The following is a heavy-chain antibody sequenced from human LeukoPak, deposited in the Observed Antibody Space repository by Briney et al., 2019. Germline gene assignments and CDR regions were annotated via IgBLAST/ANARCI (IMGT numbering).Heavy chain of an antibody. Sequence: GGSLRLSCAASGFTFSSYSMNWVRQAPGKGLEWVSSISSSSSYIYYADSVKGRFTISRDNAKNSLYLQMNSLRAEDTAVYYCASISYYDFGSGQAKNYYMDVWGKGPTVTVSS. CDR1: GFTFSSYS. CDR3: ASISYYDFGSGQAKNYYMDV. V-gene: IGHV3-21*01. J-gene: IGHJ6*03. D-gene: IGHD3-3*01. CDR2: ISSSSSYI.